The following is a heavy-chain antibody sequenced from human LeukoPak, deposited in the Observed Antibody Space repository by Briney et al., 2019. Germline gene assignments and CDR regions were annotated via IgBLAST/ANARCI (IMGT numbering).Heavy chain of an antibody. CDR3: ARVHDSSGYYEIDY. V-gene: IGHV4-59*01. D-gene: IGHD3-22*01. Sequence: SETLSLTCTVSGGSISSYYWSWIRQPPGKGLEWIGYIYYSGSTNYNPSLKSRVTISVGTSKNQFSLKLSSVTAADTAVYYCARVHDSSGYYEIDYWGQGTLVTVSS. CDR2: IYYSGST. J-gene: IGHJ4*02. CDR1: GGSISSYY.